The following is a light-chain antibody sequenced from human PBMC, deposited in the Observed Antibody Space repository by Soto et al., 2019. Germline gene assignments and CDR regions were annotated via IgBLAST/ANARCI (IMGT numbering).Light chain of an antibody. J-gene: IGKJ5*01. Sequence: EIVLTQSPVTLSVSPGERATLFCRASQSASTNLAWYQHKPGPAPRLLIYGASTRATAIPARFSGSGSGTEFTLTINSLESEDFAVYYCQHYNSWPRIAFGQGTRLEIK. CDR2: GAS. CDR1: QSASTN. V-gene: IGKV3-15*01. CDR3: QHYNSWPRIA.